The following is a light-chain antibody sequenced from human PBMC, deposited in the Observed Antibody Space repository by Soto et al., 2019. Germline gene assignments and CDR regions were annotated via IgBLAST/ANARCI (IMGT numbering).Light chain of an antibody. CDR3: SLYTTSTTRVV. CDR2: EVN. CDR1: SSDVGNYNR. Sequence: QAVVTQPPSVSGSPGQSVTISCTGTSSDVGNYNRVSWYQQPPGTAPKLIIYEVNNRPSGVPDRFSGSKSGNTASLTISGLQAEDEANYFCSLYTTSTTRVVFGGGTKVTVL. V-gene: IGLV2-18*01. J-gene: IGLJ2*01.